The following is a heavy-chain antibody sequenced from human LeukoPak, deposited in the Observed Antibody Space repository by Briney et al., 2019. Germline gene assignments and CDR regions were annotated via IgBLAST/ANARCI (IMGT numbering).Heavy chain of an antibody. J-gene: IGHJ4*02. Sequence: PSETLSLTCTVSGDSINSDYWSWLRQPPGKGLEWIGYIYYSGSTNYNPSLKSRVTISVDTSKKEFSLKLSSVTAADAAVYYCARIPLGYCSSTSCFYDYWGQGTLVTVSS. CDR2: IYYSGST. CDR3: ARIPLGYCSSTSCFYDY. CDR1: GDSINSDY. D-gene: IGHD2-2*01. V-gene: IGHV4-59*01.